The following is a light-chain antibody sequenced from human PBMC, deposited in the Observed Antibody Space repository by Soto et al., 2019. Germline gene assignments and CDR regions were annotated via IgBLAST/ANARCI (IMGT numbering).Light chain of an antibody. Sequence: QSALTQPASVSGSPGQSITISCTGTSSDVGGYDYVSWYQQHPGKAPKLMIYDVTNRPSGVSNRFSGSKSSNTAPLTISGLQAEDEADYYCISYASINTYVFGTGTKVTVL. J-gene: IGLJ1*01. CDR1: SSDVGGYDY. CDR2: DVT. V-gene: IGLV2-14*01. CDR3: ISYASINTYV.